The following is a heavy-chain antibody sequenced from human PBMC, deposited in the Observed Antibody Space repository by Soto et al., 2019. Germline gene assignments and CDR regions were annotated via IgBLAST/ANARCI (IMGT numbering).Heavy chain of an antibody. V-gene: IGHV1-69*13. CDR3: ARDRRAQGDTYYYYGMDV. CDR1: GGTFSSCA. D-gene: IGHD3-16*01. CDR2: IIPIFGTA. Sequence: SVKVSCKASGGTFSSCAISWVRQAPGQGLEWMGGIIPIFGTANYAQKFQGRVTITADESTSTAYMELSSLRSEDTAVYCCARDRRAQGDTYYYYGMDVWGQGTTVTVSS. J-gene: IGHJ6*02.